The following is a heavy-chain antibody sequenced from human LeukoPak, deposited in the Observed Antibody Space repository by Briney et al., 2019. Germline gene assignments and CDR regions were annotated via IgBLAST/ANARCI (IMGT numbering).Heavy chain of an antibody. J-gene: IGHJ4*02. Sequence: ASVKVPCKASGYTFTSYYMHWVRQAPGQGLEWMGIINPSGGSTGYAQKFQGRVTMTRDTSTSTVYMELSSLRSEDTAVYYCASRRRDGYNYHDYWGQGTLVTVSS. CDR2: INPSGGST. CDR3: ASRRRDGYNYHDY. CDR1: GYTFTSYY. D-gene: IGHD5-24*01. V-gene: IGHV1-46*01.